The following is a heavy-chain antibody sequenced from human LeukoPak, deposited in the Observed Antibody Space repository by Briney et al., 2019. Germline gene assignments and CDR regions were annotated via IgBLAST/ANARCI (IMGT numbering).Heavy chain of an antibody. D-gene: IGHD3-16*01. V-gene: IGHV3-7*01. Sequence: PWGSLRLSCAASGFTCSRLWMSWVRPAQGLGLEWVAHIRKDGNWRHQVDSVGGRFTSSRDNGTNSLYLQRNSCGVEDTAVYYCARFGDPSTTLDYWGQGTRVTVSS. CDR3: ARFGDPSTTLDY. CDR1: GFTCSRLW. J-gene: IGHJ4*02. CDR2: IRKDGNWR.